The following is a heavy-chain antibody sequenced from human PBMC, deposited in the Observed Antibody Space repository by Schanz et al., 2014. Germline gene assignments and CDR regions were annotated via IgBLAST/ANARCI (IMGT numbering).Heavy chain of an antibody. V-gene: IGHV7-4-1*02. D-gene: IGHD2-21*01. J-gene: IGHJ4*02. Sequence: QVHLVQSGSELKKPGASVKVSCKASGYTFTSNALNWVRQAPGQGLEWMGWINTNTGNPTYARGFTGRFAFSLDTXXRTAFLQISSLKXXXXXXYYCAIEAPYGGHXXXFWGQGTLVTVSS. CDR1: GYTFTSNA. CDR2: INTNTGNP. CDR3: AIEAPYGGHXXXF.